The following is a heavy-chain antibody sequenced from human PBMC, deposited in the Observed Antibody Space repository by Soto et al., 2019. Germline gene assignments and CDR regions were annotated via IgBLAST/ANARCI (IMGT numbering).Heavy chain of an antibody. J-gene: IGHJ4*02. D-gene: IGHD6-13*01. CDR2: IYTSGST. CDR1: GGSISSYY. CDR3: ARDSPVWAAGTLTGGFDY. Sequence: PSETLSLTCTVSGGSISSYYWSWIRQPAGKGLEWIGRIYTSGSTNYNPSLKSRVTMSVDTSKNQFSLKLSSVTAADTAVYYCARDSPVWAAGTLTGGFDYWGQGALVTVCS. V-gene: IGHV4-4*07.